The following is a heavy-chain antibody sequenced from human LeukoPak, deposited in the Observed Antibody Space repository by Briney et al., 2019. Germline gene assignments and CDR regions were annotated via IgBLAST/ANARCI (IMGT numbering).Heavy chain of an antibody. CDR1: GFTFSSYW. CDR2: INSDGSST. Sequence: GGSLRLSCAASGFTFSSYWMHWVRQAPGKGLVWVSRINSDGSSTSYADSVKGRFTISRDNSKNTLYLQMNSLRAEDTAVYYCAREDGRDGYKPRGYFDYWGQGTLVTVSS. J-gene: IGHJ4*02. CDR3: AREDGRDGYKPRGYFDY. V-gene: IGHV3-74*01. D-gene: IGHD5-24*01.